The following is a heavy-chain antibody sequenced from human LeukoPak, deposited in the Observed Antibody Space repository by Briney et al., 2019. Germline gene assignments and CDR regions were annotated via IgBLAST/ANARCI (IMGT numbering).Heavy chain of an antibody. Sequence: GGSLRLSCAASGFTFDDYSMHWVRQAPGKGLEWVSLISGVVGSTYYADSVKGRFTISRDNSKNSLYLQMNSLRTEDTALYYCAKWADGYNEIDYWGQGTLVTVSS. J-gene: IGHJ4*02. D-gene: IGHD5-24*01. CDR3: AKWADGYNEIDY. CDR1: GFTFDDYS. V-gene: IGHV3-43*02. CDR2: ISGVVGST.